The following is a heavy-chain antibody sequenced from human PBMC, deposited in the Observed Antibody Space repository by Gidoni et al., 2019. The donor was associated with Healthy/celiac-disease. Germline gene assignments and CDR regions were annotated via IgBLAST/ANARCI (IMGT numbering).Heavy chain of an antibody. CDR1: GCTLDDYT. J-gene: IGHJ4*02. Sequence: EVQLVESGGVVVQPGGSLRLSCAASGCTLDDYTMHWVRQAPGKGLEWVSLISWDGGSTYYADSVKGRFTISRDNSKNSLYLQMNSLRTEDTALYYCAKDMGYYSSGWYGSGYWGQGTLVTVSS. CDR3: AKDMGYYSSGWYGSGY. CDR2: ISWDGGST. D-gene: IGHD6-19*01. V-gene: IGHV3-43*01.